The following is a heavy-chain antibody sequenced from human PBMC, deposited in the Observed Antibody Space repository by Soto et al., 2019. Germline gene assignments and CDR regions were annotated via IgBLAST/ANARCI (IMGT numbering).Heavy chain of an antibody. D-gene: IGHD5-12*01. CDR3: ARDSREWLRSYYYYYGTDV. V-gene: IGHV4-34*01. J-gene: IGHJ6*02. Sequence: SETLSLTCAVYGGSFSGYYWSWIRQPPGKGLEWIGEINHSGSTNYNPSLKSRVTISVDTSKNQFSLKLSSVTAADTAVYYCARDSREWLRSYYYYYGTDVWGQGTTVTVSS. CDR1: GGSFSGYY. CDR2: INHSGST.